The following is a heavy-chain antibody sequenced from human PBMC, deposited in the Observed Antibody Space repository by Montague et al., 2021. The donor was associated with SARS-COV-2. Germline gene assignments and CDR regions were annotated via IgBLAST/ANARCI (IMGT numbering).Heavy chain of an antibody. Sequence: SETLSLTCTVSGGSISSYYWSWIRQPPGKGLEWIGYIYYSGSTNYNPSLKSRVTISVDTFKNQFSLKLSSVTAADTAVYYCARLEAGDCSGGSCDSSWFDPWGQGTLVTVSS. J-gene: IGHJ5*02. D-gene: IGHD2-15*01. V-gene: IGHV4-59*08. CDR1: GGSISSYY. CDR3: ARLEAGDCSGGSCDSSWFDP. CDR2: IYYSGST.